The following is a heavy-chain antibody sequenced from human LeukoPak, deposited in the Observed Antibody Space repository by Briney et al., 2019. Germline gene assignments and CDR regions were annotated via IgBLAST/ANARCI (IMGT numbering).Heavy chain of an antibody. CDR3: ARSSYSSSSSV. CDR2: ISNDGSNK. Sequence: GGSLRLSCAASGFTFSSYGMHWVRQAPGKGLEWVAVISNDGSNKYYADSVKGRFTISRDNAKNSLYLQINSLRAEDTAVYYCARSSYSSSSSVWGQGTMVTVSS. J-gene: IGHJ3*01. V-gene: IGHV3-30*03. D-gene: IGHD6-6*01. CDR1: GFTFSSYG.